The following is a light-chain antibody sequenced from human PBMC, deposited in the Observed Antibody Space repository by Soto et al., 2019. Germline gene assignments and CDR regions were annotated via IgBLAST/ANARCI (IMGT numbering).Light chain of an antibody. J-gene: IGLJ1*01. V-gene: IGLV1-40*01. Sequence: QSVLTQPPSISGAPGQRVTITCTGSSSNIGAGSDVHWYHQLPGTAPKLLIYGNTNRPAGVPDRFSGSKSGTSASLAIAGLQTEDEGDYYCQTYDSSLSGYVFGTGTKVTGL. CDR3: QTYDSSLSGYV. CDR2: GNT. CDR1: SSNIGAGSD.